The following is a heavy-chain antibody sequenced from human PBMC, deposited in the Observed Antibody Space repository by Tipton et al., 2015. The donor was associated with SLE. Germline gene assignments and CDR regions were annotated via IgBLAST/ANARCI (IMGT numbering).Heavy chain of an antibody. V-gene: IGHV4-39*07. D-gene: IGHD3-16*01. CDR1: GGSISSSSYY. Sequence: TLSLTCTVSGGSISSSSYYWGWIRQPPGKGLEWIGEIYHSGSTNYNPSLKSRVTISVDKSKNQFSLKLSSVTAADTAVYYCARRGYYYYYMDVWGKGTTVTVSS. J-gene: IGHJ6*03. CDR2: IYHSGST. CDR3: ARRGYYYYYMDV.